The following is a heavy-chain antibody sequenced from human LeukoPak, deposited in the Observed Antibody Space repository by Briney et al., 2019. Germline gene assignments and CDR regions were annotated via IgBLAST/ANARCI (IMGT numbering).Heavy chain of an antibody. V-gene: IGHV4-4*07. CDR1: GGSISNYY. Sequence: SETLSLTCTVTGGSISNYYWSWIRQPAGKRLGWIGRFYTSGNTNYNPSLKSRVTMSLDTSKNQFSLNLSSVTAADTAVYYCARSARLTADFDCWGQGTLVTVSS. CDR2: FYTSGNT. CDR3: ARSARLTADFDC. D-gene: IGHD3-16*01. J-gene: IGHJ4*02.